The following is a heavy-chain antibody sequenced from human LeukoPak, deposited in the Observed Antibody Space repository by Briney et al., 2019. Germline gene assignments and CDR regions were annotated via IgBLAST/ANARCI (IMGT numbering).Heavy chain of an antibody. D-gene: IGHD5-12*01. J-gene: IGHJ5*02. CDR3: ARVKVVATILWFDP. Sequence: GSLRLSCAASGFTFSSYWMSWVRQAPGKGLEWVANIKQDGSEKYYVDSVKGRFTISRDNAKNSLYLQMNSLRAEDTAVYYCARVKVVATILWFDPWGQGTLVTVSS. CDR2: IKQDGSEK. V-gene: IGHV3-7*01. CDR1: GFTFSSYW.